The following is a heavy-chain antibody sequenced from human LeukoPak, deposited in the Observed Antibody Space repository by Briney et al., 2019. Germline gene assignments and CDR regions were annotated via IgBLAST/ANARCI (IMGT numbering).Heavy chain of an antibody. Sequence: ASLKVSCKSSGYTFTDYYMHWVRQAPGHGLEWMGWIYPDSGGTNYAQKFQGRVTMTRDTSISTAYMGLSRLTSDDTAVYYCARGRSDYYLDSWGQGTLVTVSS. CDR1: GYTFTDYY. J-gene: IGHJ4*02. CDR2: IYPDSGGT. D-gene: IGHD3-10*01. CDR3: ARGRSDYYLDS. V-gene: IGHV1-2*02.